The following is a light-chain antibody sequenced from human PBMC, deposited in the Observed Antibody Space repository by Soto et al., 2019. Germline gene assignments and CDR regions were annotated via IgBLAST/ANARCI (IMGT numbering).Light chain of an antibody. J-gene: IGLJ1*01. CDR2: GNS. CDR1: SSNIGAGYD. V-gene: IGLV1-40*01. CDR3: GAWDDSLSGYV. Sequence: QSVLTQPPSVSGAPGQRVTISCTGSSSNIGAGYDVHWYQQLPGTAPKLLIYGNSNRPSGVPDRFSGSKSGTSATLDITGLLTGDEADFYCGAWDDSLSGYVFGSGTKVTVL.